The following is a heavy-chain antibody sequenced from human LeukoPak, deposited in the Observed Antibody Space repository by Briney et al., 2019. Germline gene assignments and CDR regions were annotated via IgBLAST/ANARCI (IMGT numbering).Heavy chain of an antibody. J-gene: IGHJ4*02. D-gene: IGHD3-22*01. CDR2: IYTSGST. Sequence: SETLSLTCTVSGGSISSYYWSWIRQPAGKGLEWIGRIYTSGSTNYNPSLKSRVTMSVDTSKNQFSLKLSSVTAADTAVYYCATRAAWYYYDGSGGLSHWGQGTLVTVSS. CDR3: ATRAAWYYYDGSGGLSH. V-gene: IGHV4-4*07. CDR1: GGSISSYY.